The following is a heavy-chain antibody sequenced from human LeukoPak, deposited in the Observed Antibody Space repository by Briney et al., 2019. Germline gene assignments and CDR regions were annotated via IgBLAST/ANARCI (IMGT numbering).Heavy chain of an antibody. D-gene: IGHD6-13*01. V-gene: IGHV1-2*06. CDR3: ARDLFRHAAAAGTGY. Sequence: ASVKVSCKASGYTFTGYYMHWLRQAPGQGLEWMGRINPNSGGTNYAQKFQGRVTMTRDTSISTAYMELSRLRSDDTAVYYCARDLFRHAAAAGTGYWGQGTLVTVSS. CDR1: GYTFTGYY. J-gene: IGHJ4*02. CDR2: INPNSGGT.